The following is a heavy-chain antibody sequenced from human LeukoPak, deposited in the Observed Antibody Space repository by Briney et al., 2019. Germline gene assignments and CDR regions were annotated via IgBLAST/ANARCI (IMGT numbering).Heavy chain of an antibody. CDR3: ARGGWYFRDY. D-gene: IGHD6-19*01. CDR2: IYYSGTT. Sequence: SEALSLPCTVSGGSISNYYWTWIRQPPGKGLEWIGYIYYSGTTNYNPSLKSRVTISVDTSKNQFSLKLISVTAADTAVYYCARGGWYFRDYWGQGTLVTVSS. V-gene: IGHV4-59*01. J-gene: IGHJ4*02. CDR1: GGSISNYY.